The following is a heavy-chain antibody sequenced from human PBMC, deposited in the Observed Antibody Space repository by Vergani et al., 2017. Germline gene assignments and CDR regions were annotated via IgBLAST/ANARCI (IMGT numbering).Heavy chain of an antibody. CDR2: IYYSGST. CDR1: GGSISSYY. CDR3: ARGRNSATHWFDP. D-gene: IGHD4-23*01. J-gene: IGHJ5*02. V-gene: IGHV4-59*01. Sequence: QVQLQESGPGLVKPSETLSLTCTVSGGSISSYYWSWIRQPPGKGLEWIGYIYYSGSTNYNPPLKSRVTLSVDTSKNQSSLKLSSVNAADTAVYYCARGRNSATHWFDPWGQGTLVTVSS.